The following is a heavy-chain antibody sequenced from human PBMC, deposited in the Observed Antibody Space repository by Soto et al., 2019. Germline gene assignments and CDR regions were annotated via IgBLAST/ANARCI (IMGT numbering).Heavy chain of an antibody. J-gene: IGHJ4*02. CDR1: GFTFSSYG. V-gene: IGHV3-33*01. CDR2: IWYDGSNK. CDR3: ARDYTGSSGWVY. Sequence: QVQLVESGGGVVQPGRSLRLSCAASGFTFSSYGMHWVRQAPGKGLEWVAVIWYDGSNKYYADSVKGRFTISRDNSKNTLYLQMNSLRAEDTAVYYCARDYTGSSGWVYWGQGTLVTVSS. D-gene: IGHD6-19*01.